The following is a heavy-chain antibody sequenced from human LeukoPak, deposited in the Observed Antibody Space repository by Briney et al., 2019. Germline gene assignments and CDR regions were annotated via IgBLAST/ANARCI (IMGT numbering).Heavy chain of an antibody. CDR2: ITSTGRYI. V-gene: IGHV3-21*01. CDR1: GFSFSTYS. J-gene: IGHJ4*02. CDR3: ARESGSGEFDY. D-gene: IGHD6-19*01. Sequence: PGGSLRLSCAASGFSFSTYSLNWVRQAPGKGLDWVSSITSTGRYIYYADSVKGRFTVSRDNAKNSLYLEMSSLRDEDTAVYYCARESGSGEFDYWGQGTLVTVSS.